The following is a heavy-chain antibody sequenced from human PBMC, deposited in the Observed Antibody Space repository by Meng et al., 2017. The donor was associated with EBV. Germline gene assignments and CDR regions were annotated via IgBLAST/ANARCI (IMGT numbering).Heavy chain of an antibody. D-gene: IGHD6-19*01. CDR3: ARVGIAVAGTGDY. Sequence: LVQAGGGGKKPGAAVLVSCKASGYTFIGYYMHWVRQAPGQGLEWMGRINPNSGGTNYAQKFQGRVTMTRDTSISTAYMELSRLRSDDTAVYYCARVGIAVAGTGDYWGQGTLVTVSS. CDR2: INPNSGGT. CDR1: GYTFIGYY. J-gene: IGHJ4*02. V-gene: IGHV1-2*06.